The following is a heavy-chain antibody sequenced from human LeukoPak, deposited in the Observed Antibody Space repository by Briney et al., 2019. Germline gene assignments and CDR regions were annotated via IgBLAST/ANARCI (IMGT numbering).Heavy chain of an antibody. J-gene: IGHJ4*02. Sequence: PGTSLRLSCAASGFTFSKNAMHWVRQAPGKGLEWLALISYDGSSESYADSVKGRFTISRDNSKNTLYLQMNSLRAEDTAVYYCAKSLPAARYYFDSWGQGTLVTVSS. V-gene: IGHV3-30*18. D-gene: IGHD6-6*01. CDR3: AKSLPAARYYFDS. CDR2: ISYDGSSE. CDR1: GFTFSKNA.